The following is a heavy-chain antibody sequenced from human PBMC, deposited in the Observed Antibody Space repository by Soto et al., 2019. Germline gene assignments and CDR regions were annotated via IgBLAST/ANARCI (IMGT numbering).Heavy chain of an antibody. CDR1: GFPFSHYW. CDR2: INPAGTIT. J-gene: IGHJ5*02. CDR3: TSDTFGLRDT. D-gene: IGHD3-16*01. Sequence: PGGSLRLSCAASGFPFSHYWMHWVRQTPGKGLVWVSRINPAGTITNYADSVEGRFTISRDNADSALFLQMNSLSAEDTAIYYCTSDTFGLRDTWGQGTLVT. V-gene: IGHV3-74*01.